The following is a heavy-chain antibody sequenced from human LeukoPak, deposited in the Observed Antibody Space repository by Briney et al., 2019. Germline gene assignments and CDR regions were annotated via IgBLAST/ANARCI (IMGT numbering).Heavy chain of an antibody. V-gene: IGHV3-21*01. D-gene: IGHD5-18*01. Sequence: GGSLRLSCAASGFTFSSYSMNWVRQAPGKGLEWVSSISSSSSYIYYADSVKGRFTISRDNAKNSLYLQMNSPRAEDTAVYYCARAPLIDTNRIYYYYYGMDVWGQGTTVTVSS. CDR2: ISSSSSYI. CDR1: GFTFSSYS. J-gene: IGHJ6*02. CDR3: ARAPLIDTNRIYYYYYGMDV.